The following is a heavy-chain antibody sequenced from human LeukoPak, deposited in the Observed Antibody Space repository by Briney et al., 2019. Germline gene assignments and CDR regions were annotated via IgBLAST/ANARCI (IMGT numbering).Heavy chain of an antibody. CDR2: ISSSSYI. V-gene: IGHV3-21*01. CDR3: ARDGILTGYYMDAFDI. CDR1: GFTFSSYS. J-gene: IGHJ3*02. Sequence: GGSLRLSCAASGFTFSSYSMNWVRQAPGKGLEWVSSISSSSYIYYADSVKGRFTISRDNAKNSLYLQMSSLRAEDTAVYYCARDGILTGYYMDAFDIWGQGTMVTVSS. D-gene: IGHD3-9*01.